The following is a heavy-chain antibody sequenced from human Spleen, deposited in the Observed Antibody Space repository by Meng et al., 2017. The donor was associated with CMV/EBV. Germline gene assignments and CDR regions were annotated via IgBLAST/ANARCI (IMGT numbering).Heavy chain of an antibody. V-gene: IGHV3-30-3*01. Sequence: GESLKISCAASGFTFSSYAMHWVRQAPGKGLEWVAVISYDGSNKYYADSVKGRFTISRDNSKNTLYLQMNSLRAEDTAVYYCARDRGGLVAGHFDYWGQGTLVTVS. CDR1: GFTFSSYA. CDR3: ARDRGGLVAGHFDY. J-gene: IGHJ4*02. D-gene: IGHD6-19*01. CDR2: ISYDGSNK.